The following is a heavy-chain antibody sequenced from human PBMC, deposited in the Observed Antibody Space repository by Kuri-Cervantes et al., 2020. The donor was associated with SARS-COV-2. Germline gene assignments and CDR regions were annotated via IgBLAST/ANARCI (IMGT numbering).Heavy chain of an antibody. CDR1: GGSISSGGYY. V-gene: IGHV4-39*07. Sequence: SETLSLTCTVSGGSISSGGYYWSWIRQPPGKGLEWIGEINHSGSTNYNPSLKSRVTISVDTSKNQFSLKLSSVTAADTAVYYCARGSPSGWYRVYDYWGQGTLVTVSS. J-gene: IGHJ4*02. CDR2: INHSGST. CDR3: ARGSPSGWYRVYDY. D-gene: IGHD6-19*01.